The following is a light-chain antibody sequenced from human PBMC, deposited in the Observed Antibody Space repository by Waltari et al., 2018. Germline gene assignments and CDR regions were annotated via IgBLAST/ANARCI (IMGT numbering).Light chain of an antibody. CDR2: DTS. Sequence: DIVLTQSPAILSLSPGERASLPCRASQSVTNYLAWDQQKPGQAPRLLIYDTSNRATGIPARFSGSGFGTDFTLTISSLEPEDFAVYYCQQRRNWPLTFGGGTKVEIK. V-gene: IGKV3-11*01. CDR3: QQRRNWPLT. J-gene: IGKJ4*01. CDR1: QSVTNY.